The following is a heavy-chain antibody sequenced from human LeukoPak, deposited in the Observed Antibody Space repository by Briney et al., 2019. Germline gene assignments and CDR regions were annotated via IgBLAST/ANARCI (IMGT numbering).Heavy chain of an antibody. CDR3: ARGGQYHY. CDR1: GFTFSNYW. J-gene: IGHJ4*02. D-gene: IGHD1-26*01. CDR2: IKEDGSEK. V-gene: IGHV3-7*01. Sequence: GGSLRLSCAASGFTFSNYWMTWVRQAPGKGLEWVANIKEDGSEKYYVDSVEGRFTISRDNAENSLYLQMNGLRAEDTAVYYCARGGQYHYWGQGTLVTVSS.